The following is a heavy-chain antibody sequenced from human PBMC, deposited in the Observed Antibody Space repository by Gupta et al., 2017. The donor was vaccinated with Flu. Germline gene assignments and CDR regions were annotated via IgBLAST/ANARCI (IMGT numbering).Heavy chain of an antibody. J-gene: IGHJ4*02. V-gene: IGHV3-23*01. D-gene: IGHD6-19*01. Sequence: EVQLLESGGGLVQPGGSLRLSCAASGFTFSSYAMSWVRQAPGKRLEWVSAISGSGGSTYYADSVKGRFTISRDNSKNTLYLQMNSLRAEDTAVYYCVTREAVAGTNEKGNYFDYWGQGTLVTVSS. CDR1: GFTFSSYA. CDR3: VTREAVAGTNEKGNYFDY. CDR2: ISGSGGST.